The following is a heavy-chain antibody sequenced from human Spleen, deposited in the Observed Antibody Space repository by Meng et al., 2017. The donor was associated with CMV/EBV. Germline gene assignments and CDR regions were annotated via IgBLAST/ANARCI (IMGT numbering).Heavy chain of an antibody. CDR2: ISYDGSNK. V-gene: IGHV3-30-3*01. J-gene: IGHJ6*02. Sequence: GESLKISCAASGFTFSSYAMHWVRQAPGKGLEWVAVISYDGSNKYYADSVKGRFTISRDNSKNTLFLQMNSLRPEDTAVYYCARMDNFASIYYYYYFMDVWGQGTTVTVSS. CDR3: ARMDNFASIYYYYYFMDV. CDR1: GFTFSSYA. D-gene: IGHD1-1*01.